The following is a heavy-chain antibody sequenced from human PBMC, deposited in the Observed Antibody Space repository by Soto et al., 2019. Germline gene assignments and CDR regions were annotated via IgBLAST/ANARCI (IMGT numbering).Heavy chain of an antibody. CDR3: ARLEGLATISYYFDF. J-gene: IGHJ4*02. CDR1: DDSINSDKYY. D-gene: IGHD3-9*01. CDR2: IYYRGNA. V-gene: IGHV4-39*01. Sequence: PSETLSLTCSVSDDSINSDKYYWGWIRQPPGKGLEWIGSIYYRGNAYYKQYLQTRVTISLNKSKNQFSLKLNSVTAAYSSVYFCARLEGLATISYYFDFWGPGALVTVSS.